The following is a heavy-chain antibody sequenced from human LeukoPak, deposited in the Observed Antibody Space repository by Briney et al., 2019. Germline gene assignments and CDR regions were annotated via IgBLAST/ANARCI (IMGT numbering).Heavy chain of an antibody. Sequence: GGSLRLSCAASGFTLSSYALNWVRQAPGKGLEWVSYISGSSTNIYYADSVRGRFTISRDNAKNSLYLQMNSLRAEDTAMYYCAREGGRATESYYYYGLYVWGQGITVTVSS. J-gene: IGHJ6*02. CDR2: ISGSSTNI. D-gene: IGHD3-10*01. CDR3: AREGGRATESYYYYGLYV. V-gene: IGHV3-48*04. CDR1: GFTLSSYA.